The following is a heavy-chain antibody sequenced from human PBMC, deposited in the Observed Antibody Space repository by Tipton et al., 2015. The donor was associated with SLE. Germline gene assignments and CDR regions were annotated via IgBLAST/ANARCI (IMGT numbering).Heavy chain of an antibody. CDR3: TREALYLSTIPDAFHF. Sequence: TLSLTCTVSGDSFSSYYWGWIRQPAGKGLEWIGRVSISGNTNYNPSLKSRVTMSLDTSKNQLSLELTSVTAADTAVYYCTREALYLSTIPDAFHFWGQGTSVTVSS. V-gene: IGHV4-4*07. CDR1: GDSFSSYY. CDR2: VSISGNT. J-gene: IGHJ3*01. D-gene: IGHD5-24*01.